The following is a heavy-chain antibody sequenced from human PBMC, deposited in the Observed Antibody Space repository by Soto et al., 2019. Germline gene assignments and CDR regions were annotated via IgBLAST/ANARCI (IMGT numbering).Heavy chain of an antibody. V-gene: IGHV4-30-4*01. Sequence: QVQLQESGPGLVKPSQTLSLTCTVSGGSITSGDYYWSWIRQPPGKGLEWVGYNYYGGSTYYNPSLESRITISLDTAKNQFSLELTSVTAADTAVYYCASGSTVITTLDFWGQGTVVTVSS. CDR2: NYYGGST. CDR3: ASGSTVITTLDF. J-gene: IGHJ4*02. CDR1: GGSITSGDYY. D-gene: IGHD4-17*01.